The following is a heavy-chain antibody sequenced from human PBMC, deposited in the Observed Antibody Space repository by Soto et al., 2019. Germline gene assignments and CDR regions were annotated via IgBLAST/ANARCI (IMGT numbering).Heavy chain of an antibody. CDR3: ARIGCGAGNFDY. Sequence: EVQLVESGGGLVQPGGSLRLSCGASGFTFSNYWMHWVRQAPGEGLVWVSRISGDGSFTRFADSVKGRFTISRDNAKNTMSMQMNSLRIDDTAVYYCARIGCGAGNFDYWGQGTLVTVSS. V-gene: IGHV3-74*01. J-gene: IGHJ4*02. D-gene: IGHD3-10*01. CDR1: GFTFSNYW. CDR2: ISGDGSFT.